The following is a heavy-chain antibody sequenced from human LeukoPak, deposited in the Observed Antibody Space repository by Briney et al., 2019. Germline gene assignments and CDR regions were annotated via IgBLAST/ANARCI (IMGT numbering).Heavy chain of an antibody. D-gene: IGHD4-17*01. CDR3: AKEHGDYRGMGY. J-gene: IGHJ4*02. V-gene: IGHV3-33*06. Sequence: GRSLRLSCAASGFTFSSYGMHWVRQAPGKGLEWVAVIWYDGSNKYYADSVKGRFTISRDNSKNTLYLQMNSLRAEDTAVYYCAKEHGDYRGMGYWGQGTLVTVSS. CDR1: GFTFSSYG. CDR2: IWYDGSNK.